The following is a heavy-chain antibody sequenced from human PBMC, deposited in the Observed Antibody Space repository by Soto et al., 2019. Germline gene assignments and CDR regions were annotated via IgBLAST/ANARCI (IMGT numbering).Heavy chain of an antibody. CDR2: ISYDGRNE. Sequence: PGGSLRLSCAASGFTFRNYGMHWVRQAPGKGLEWVAVISYDGRNEYYTDSVKGRFTISRDNSKNTLYLQMNSLIPEDTAVYYCADGDGYNWHAFDIWGQGTMVTVSS. D-gene: IGHD5-18*01. CDR3: ADGDGYNWHAFDI. CDR1: GFTFRNYG. V-gene: IGHV3-30*03. J-gene: IGHJ3*02.